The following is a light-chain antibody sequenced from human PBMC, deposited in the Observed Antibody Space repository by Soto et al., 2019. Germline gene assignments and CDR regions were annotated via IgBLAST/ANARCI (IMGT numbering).Light chain of an antibody. CDR1: SSDVGNYNY. Sequence: QPVLTQPASVSGSPGQSITISCTGTSSDVGNYNYVSWFQQHPGKAPKLMIYEVNNRSSGVSDRFFGSKSGNTASLTISGLQAEDEADYYCSSYTSSSTSYVFGTGTKVTVL. V-gene: IGLV2-14*01. J-gene: IGLJ1*01. CDR2: EVN. CDR3: SSYTSSSTSYV.